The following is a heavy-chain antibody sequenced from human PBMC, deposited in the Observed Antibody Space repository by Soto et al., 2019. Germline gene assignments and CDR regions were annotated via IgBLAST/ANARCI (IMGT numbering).Heavy chain of an antibody. J-gene: IGHJ6*02. V-gene: IGHV3-30-3*01. CDR3: ARGVVPAAYYYYGMDV. CDR2: ISYDGSNK. D-gene: IGHD2-2*01. Sequence: QVQLVESGGGVVQPGRSLRLSCAASGFTFSSYAMHWVRQAPGKGLEWVAVISYDGSNKYYGDSVKGRFTISRDNSKNTLYLQMNSLRAEDTAVYYCARGVVPAAYYYYGMDVWGQGTTVTVSS. CDR1: GFTFSSYA.